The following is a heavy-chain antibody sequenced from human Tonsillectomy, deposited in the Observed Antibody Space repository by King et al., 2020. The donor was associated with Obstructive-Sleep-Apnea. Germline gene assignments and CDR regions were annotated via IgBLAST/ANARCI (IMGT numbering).Heavy chain of an antibody. CDR3: AKGGSMVRGVIRDFDY. J-gene: IGHJ4*02. V-gene: IGHV3-23*04. CDR2: SSVSGGST. D-gene: IGHD3-10*01. CDR1: GFTFSSYA. Sequence: VQLVESGGGLVQPGGSLRLSCAASGFTFSSYAMSWVRQAPGKGLEWVSASSVSGGSTYYADSVKGRFTISRDNSKNTLYLQMNSLRAEDTAVYYCAKGGSMVRGVIRDFDYWGQGTLVTVSS.